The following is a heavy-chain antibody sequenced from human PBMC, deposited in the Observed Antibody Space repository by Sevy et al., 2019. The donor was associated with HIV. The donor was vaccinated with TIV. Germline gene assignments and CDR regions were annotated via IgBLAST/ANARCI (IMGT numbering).Heavy chain of an antibody. CDR1: GFTFSSYW. J-gene: IGHJ4*02. CDR2: INSDGGST. D-gene: IGHD6-13*01. CDR3: ARVGGNLAAADRYDY. V-gene: IGHV3-74*01. Sequence: GGSLRLSCAASGFTFSSYWMHWVRQAPGKGLVWVSRINSDGGSTSYADSVKGRFTISRDNAKNTLYLQMNSLRAEDTAVYYCARVGGNLAAADRYDYWGQGTLVTVSS.